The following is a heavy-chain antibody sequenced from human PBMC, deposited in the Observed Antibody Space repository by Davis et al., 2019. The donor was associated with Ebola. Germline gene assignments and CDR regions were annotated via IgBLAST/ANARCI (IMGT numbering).Heavy chain of an antibody. J-gene: IGHJ6*02. V-gene: IGHV4-34*01. CDR3: TRGWGMDV. Sequence: MPGGSLRLSCGVYGGSFSGYYWGWIRQPPGKGLEWIGEINHSGGTNYNPSLKSRVTISVDTSKNQFSLKLNYVTAADTAVYYCTRGWGMDVWGQGATVTVSS. CDR1: GGSFSGYY. CDR2: INHSGGT.